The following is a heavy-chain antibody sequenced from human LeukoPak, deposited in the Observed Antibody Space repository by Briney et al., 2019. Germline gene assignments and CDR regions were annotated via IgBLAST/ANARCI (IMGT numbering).Heavy chain of an antibody. CDR1: GYTFTSYY. CDR2: INPSGGST. V-gene: IGHV1-46*01. Sequence: ASVKVSCKASGYTFTSYYMHWVRQAPGQGLEWMGIINPSGGSTSYAQKFQGRVTMTRDASTSTVYMELSSLRPEDTAVYYCARFFRESSGWYYFDYWGQGTLVIVSS. CDR3: ARFFRESSGWYYFDY. D-gene: IGHD6-19*01. J-gene: IGHJ4*02.